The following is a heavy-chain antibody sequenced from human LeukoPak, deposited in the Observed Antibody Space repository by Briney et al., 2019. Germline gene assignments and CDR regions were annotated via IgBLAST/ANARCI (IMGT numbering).Heavy chain of an antibody. CDR1: GFTLSNYE. CDR3: ARGYFYGLF. J-gene: IGHJ4*02. CDR2: ITSSGSTI. Sequence: PGGSLRLSCVASGFTLSNYEMHWVRQAPGKGLQWVSYITSSGSTIYYADFARGRFTISTDVAKNSLFLQMSGLRAEDTALYYCARGYFYGLFWGQGTLVSVSS. V-gene: IGHV3-48*03. D-gene: IGHD3-10*01.